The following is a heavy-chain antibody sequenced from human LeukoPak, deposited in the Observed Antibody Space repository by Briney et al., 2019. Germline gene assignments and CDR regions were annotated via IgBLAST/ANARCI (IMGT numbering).Heavy chain of an antibody. D-gene: IGHD6-19*01. V-gene: IGHV4-59*01. Sequence: SETLSLTCAVYGGSFSGYYWSWIRQPPGKGLEWIGFIYNSGTTRYNPSLKSRVTISEDTSKNQFSLKLSSVTAADTARYYCARDSSTASYGAWFDPWGQGTLVTVSS. CDR2: IYNSGTT. CDR1: GGSFSGYY. CDR3: ARDSSTASYGAWFDP. J-gene: IGHJ5*02.